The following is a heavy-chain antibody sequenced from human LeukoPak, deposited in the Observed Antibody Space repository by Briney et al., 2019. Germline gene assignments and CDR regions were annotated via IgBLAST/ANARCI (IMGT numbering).Heavy chain of an antibody. D-gene: IGHD3-3*01. J-gene: IGHJ4*02. CDR2: INPSGGSA. Sequence: ASVKVSCKASGHTFTRYHIHWVRQAPGQGLEWMGVINPSGGSATYAQKFQGRVTLTRDTSTTTVYMEVNSLRSDDTAVYYCAREAIFGVVREYYFDLWGQGTLVTVS. V-gene: IGHV1-46*01. CDR1: GHTFTRYH. CDR3: AREAIFGVVREYYFDL.